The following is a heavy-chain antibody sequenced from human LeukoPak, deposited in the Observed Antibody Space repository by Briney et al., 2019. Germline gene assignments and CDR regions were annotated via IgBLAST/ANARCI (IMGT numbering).Heavy chain of an antibody. CDR1: GYTFSTYD. V-gene: IGHV1-8*02. D-gene: IGHD5-24*01. CDR3: ATVSRQRWLQLPSDY. CDR2: MNPNSANT. Sequence: ASVKVSCKTSGYTFSTYDINWLRQAAGQGLEWMGWMNPNSANTGFAQKFQGRAAITRDTSTATAYLELSGLTSEDTAVYYCATVSRQRWLQLPSDYWGQGTLVTVSS. J-gene: IGHJ4*02.